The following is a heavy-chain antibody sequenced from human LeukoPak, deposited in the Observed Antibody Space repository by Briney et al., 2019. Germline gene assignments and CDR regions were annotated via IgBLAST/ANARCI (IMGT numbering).Heavy chain of an antibody. CDR2: IYYIGST. CDR3: ASVTSQAYCGGDCYLYLPDY. CDR1: GGSISSGGDY. D-gene: IGHD2-21*02. J-gene: IGHJ4*01. Sequence: SQTLALTCTLSGGSISSGGDYWSWIRQHPGKGLEWIGYIYYIGSTYYNPSLKSRVTISVDTSKNQFSLKLSSVTAADTAVYYWASVTSQAYCGGDCYLYLPDYWGDGSLVTVSS. V-gene: IGHV4-31*03.